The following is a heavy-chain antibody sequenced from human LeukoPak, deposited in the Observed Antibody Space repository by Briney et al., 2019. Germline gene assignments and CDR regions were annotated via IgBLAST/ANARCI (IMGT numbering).Heavy chain of an antibody. CDR1: GFTFSDYY. J-gene: IGHJ4*02. D-gene: IGHD3-22*01. V-gene: IGHV3-11*06. CDR2: ISDRTSDT. Sequence: PGGSLRLSCAASGFTFSDYYMSWIRQAPGKGLEWVSYISDRTSDTNYIDSVKGRFTISRDNAKNSLYLQMNSLRAEDTAVYYCARDISGYYYFDYWGQGTLVTVSS. CDR3: ARDISGYYYFDY.